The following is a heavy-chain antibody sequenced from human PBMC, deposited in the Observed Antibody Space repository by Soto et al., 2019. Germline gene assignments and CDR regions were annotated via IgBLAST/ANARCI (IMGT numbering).Heavy chain of an antibody. CDR2: ISFDGQYR. CDR3: ASEGGKYNWFDP. D-gene: IGHD3-16*01. J-gene: IGHJ5*02. Sequence: GGSLRLSCAASGFIFGSFAMHWVRQAPGRGLEWVAVISFDGQYRYYADSLKGRFTISRDNAKNSLYLQMNSLRAEDTAVYYCASEGGKYNWFDPWGQGTLVTVSS. CDR1: GFIFGSFA. V-gene: IGHV3-30*04.